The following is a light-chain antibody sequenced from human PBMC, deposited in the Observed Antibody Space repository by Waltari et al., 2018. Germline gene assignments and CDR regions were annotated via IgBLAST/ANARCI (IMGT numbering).Light chain of an antibody. CDR1: QSLLHGNGFKY. CDR2: LGS. J-gene: IGKJ3*01. Sequence: IVMTQSPLSLSVTPGEPASISCRSNQSLLHGNGFKYVDWYLQKPGQSPQLLIYLGSNRASGVPDRVSGHGSGTEFTLKISRVEAEDVGIYYCMQALQTLFTFGPGTKVDIK. CDR3: MQALQTLFT. V-gene: IGKV2-28*01.